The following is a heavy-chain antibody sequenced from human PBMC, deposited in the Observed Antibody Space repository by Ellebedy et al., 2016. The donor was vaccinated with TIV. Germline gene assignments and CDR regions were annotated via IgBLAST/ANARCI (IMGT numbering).Heavy chain of an antibody. J-gene: IGHJ6*02. CDR2: IWYDGSNK. CDR1: GFTFSSYG. D-gene: IGHD5-12*01. Sequence: GESLKISCAASGFTFSSYGMHWVRQAPGKGLAWVAVIWYDGSNKYYADSVNGRFTISRDNSKNTLYLQMNSLRAEDTAVYYCAREGSNSGYDWDPYYYYGMDVWGQGTTVTVSS. V-gene: IGHV3-33*01. CDR3: AREGSNSGYDWDPYYYYGMDV.